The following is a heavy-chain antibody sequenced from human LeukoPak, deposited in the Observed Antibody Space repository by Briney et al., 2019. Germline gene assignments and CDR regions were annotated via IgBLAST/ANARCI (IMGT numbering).Heavy chain of an antibody. CDR2: ISSSSSYI. CDR3: ARGTPSDEALYSSSWYGGYYYYGMDV. Sequence: GGSLRLSCAASGFTFSSYSMNWVRQAPGKGLEWVSSISSSSSYIYYADSVKGRFTISRDNAKNSLYLQMNSLRAEDTAVYYCARGTPSDEALYSSSWYGGYYYYGMDVWGQGTTVTVSS. J-gene: IGHJ6*02. CDR1: GFTFSSYS. D-gene: IGHD6-13*01. V-gene: IGHV3-21*01.